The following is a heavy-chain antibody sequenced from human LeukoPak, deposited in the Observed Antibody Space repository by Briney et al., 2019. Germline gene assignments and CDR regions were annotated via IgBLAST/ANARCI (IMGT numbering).Heavy chain of an antibody. Sequence: PGGSLRLSCAASGFTFSSYGMHWVRQAPGQGLQWVAVISYDGSTKYYGDSVKGRFTISRDNSKNTLFLELNSLRAEDTAVYYCATDAYFDMRGGPRRWGQGTLVSVSS. CDR3: ATDAYFDMRGGPRR. D-gene: IGHD3-9*01. CDR2: ISYDGSTK. J-gene: IGHJ1*01. V-gene: IGHV3-30*03. CDR1: GFTFSSYG.